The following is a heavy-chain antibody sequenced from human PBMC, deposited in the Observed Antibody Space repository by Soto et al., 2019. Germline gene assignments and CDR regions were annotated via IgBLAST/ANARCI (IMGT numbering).Heavy chain of an antibody. CDR1: GDSISGSSYY. J-gene: IGHJ4*02. CDR3: TRRGLYGGNADY. CDR2: SYYIGGT. Sequence: LSLTCTVSGDSISGSSYYWGWIRQPPGKGLEWVGSSYYIGGTYSNPSLKSRVTISVDTSKNQFSLKLTSVTAADTAVYYCTRRGLYGGNADYWGQGILVTVSS. D-gene: IGHD4-17*01. V-gene: IGHV4-39*01.